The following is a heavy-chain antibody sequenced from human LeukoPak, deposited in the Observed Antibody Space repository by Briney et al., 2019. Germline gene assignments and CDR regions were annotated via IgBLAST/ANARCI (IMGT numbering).Heavy chain of an antibody. CDR1: GFNFSDYY. CDR3: AGGLLEAQGWLQWLGTVFSMDV. V-gene: IGHV3-11*01. J-gene: IGHJ6*02. Sequence: GGSLRLSCVASGFNFSDYYMNWIRQSPGKGLEWISYMSSRSGIIYYADSVKGRFTISRDNARNSLYLQMNSLRVDDTAVYYCAGGLLEAQGWLQWLGTVFSMDVWGQGTPVTVSS. D-gene: IGHD5-24*01. CDR2: MSSRSGII.